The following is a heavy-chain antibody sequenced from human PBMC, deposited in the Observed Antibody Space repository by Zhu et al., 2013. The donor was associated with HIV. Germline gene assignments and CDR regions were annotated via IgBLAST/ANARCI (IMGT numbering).Heavy chain of an antibody. V-gene: IGHV1-69*01. J-gene: IGHJ5*02. D-gene: IGHD2-21*02. Sequence: QVQLVQSGAEVKKPGSSVKVSCKASGGTFSSYAISWVRQAPGQGLEWMGGIIPIFGTANYAQKFQGRVTITADESTSTAYMELSSLRSEDTAVYYCARRAYCGGDCLYNWFDPWGQGTLVTVSS. CDR1: GGTFSSYA. CDR2: IIPIFGTA. CDR3: ARRAYCGGDCLYNWFDP.